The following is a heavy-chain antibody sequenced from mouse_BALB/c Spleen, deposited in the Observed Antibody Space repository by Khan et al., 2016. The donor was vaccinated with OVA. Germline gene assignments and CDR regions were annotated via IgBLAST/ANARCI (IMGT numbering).Heavy chain of an antibody. CDR3: ARVYGGDFDY. CDR2: IRYSGNT. Sequence: EVKLQESGPGLVKPSQSLSLTCTVTGYSITSDYARNWIRQFPGNKLEWMGYIRYSGNTNYNPSLKSRISITRDTSKNQFFLQLNSVTTEDTATDCGARVYGGDFDYWGQGTTLTVSS. J-gene: IGHJ2*01. V-gene: IGHV3-2*02. D-gene: IGHD2-10*02. CDR1: GYSITSDYA.